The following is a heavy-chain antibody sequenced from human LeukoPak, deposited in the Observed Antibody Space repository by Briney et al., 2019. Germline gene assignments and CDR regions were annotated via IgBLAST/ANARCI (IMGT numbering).Heavy chain of an antibody. D-gene: IGHD6-6*01. Sequence: GRSLRLSCAASGFTFSDHYMDWVRQAPGKGLEWVARIRKKTNSYTTEYAASVKGRFTISRDDSRNSLYLQMNSLKTEDTAVYYCARVYTSSSRTFDYWGQGTLVTVSS. CDR1: GFTFSDHY. CDR3: ARVYTSSSRTFDY. CDR2: IRKKTNSYTT. J-gene: IGHJ4*02. V-gene: IGHV3-72*01.